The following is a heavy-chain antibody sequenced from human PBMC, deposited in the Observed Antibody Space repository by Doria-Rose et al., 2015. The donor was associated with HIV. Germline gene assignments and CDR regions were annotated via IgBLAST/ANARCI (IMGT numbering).Heavy chain of an antibody. CDR3: ARIKSSRWYHKYYFDF. CDR2: IFSDDER. D-gene: IGHD6-13*01. CDR1: GVSLSSPGMG. V-gene: IGHV2-26*01. J-gene: IGHJ4*02. Sequence: QVTLKESGPVLVKPTETLTLTCTVSGVSLSSPGMGVSWIRQPPGKALEWLANIFSDDERSYQTSLKSRLTISRGTSTSQVVLTMTDMDPVDTATYYCARIKSSRWYHKYYFDFWGQGTPVIVAA.